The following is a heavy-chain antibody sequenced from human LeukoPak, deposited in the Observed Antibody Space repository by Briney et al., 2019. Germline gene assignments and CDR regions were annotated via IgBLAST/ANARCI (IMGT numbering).Heavy chain of an antibody. Sequence: GGSLRLSCAASGFSLSSYWMHWVRQAPGKGLEWVSVSGSGGSTYYADSVKGRFTISRDNSKNTLYLQMNSLRAEDTAVYYCAKGDYSGSYYFDYWGQGTLVTVSS. J-gene: IGHJ4*02. D-gene: IGHD1-26*01. CDR3: AKGDYSGSYYFDY. CDR1: GFSLSSYW. CDR2: SGSGGST. V-gene: IGHV3-23*01.